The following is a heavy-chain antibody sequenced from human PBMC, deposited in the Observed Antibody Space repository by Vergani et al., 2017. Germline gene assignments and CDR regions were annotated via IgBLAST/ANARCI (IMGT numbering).Heavy chain of an antibody. J-gene: IGHJ3*02. CDR1: GFTFSSYS. D-gene: IGHD6-13*01. Sequence: EVQLVESGGGLVQPGGSLRLSCAASGFTFSSYSMNWVRQAPGKGLEWVSYISSSSSTIYYADSVKGRFTISRDNAKNSLYLQMNSLRADDTAVYYCAXDTSSSIAAAGPDSFDIWGQGTMVTVSS. V-gene: IGHV3-48*04. CDR3: AXDTSSSIAAAGPDSFDI. CDR2: ISSSSSTI.